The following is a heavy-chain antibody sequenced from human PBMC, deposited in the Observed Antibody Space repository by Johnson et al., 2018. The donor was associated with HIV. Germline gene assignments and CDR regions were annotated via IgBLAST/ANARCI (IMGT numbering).Heavy chain of an antibody. CDR1: GFTFSSYG. CDR3: AREMRWPSKAAFDI. Sequence: QVQLVESGGGLVQPGRSLRLSCAASGFTFSSYGMHWARQAPGKGLEWVATISYDGSNKYFADSVKGRFTISRDNSKNTVYLQLNSLRAEDTAVYYCAREMRWPSKAAFDIGGQGTMVTVSS. V-gene: IGHV3-30*03. J-gene: IGHJ3*02. D-gene: IGHD5-24*01. CDR2: ISYDGSNK.